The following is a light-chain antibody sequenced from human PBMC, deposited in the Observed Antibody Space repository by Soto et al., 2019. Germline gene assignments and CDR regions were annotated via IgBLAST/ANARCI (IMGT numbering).Light chain of an antibody. CDR1: QGIRND. Sequence: AIQMTQSPSSLSASVGDRVTITCRASQGIRNDLSWYQAKPGKAPKLLIYAASTLQTGVPSRFSGSGSGTDFTLTISSLQPEDFATYYCLQDYSYPRTCGQGTKVEIK. J-gene: IGKJ1*01. V-gene: IGKV1-6*02. CDR2: AAS. CDR3: LQDYSYPRT.